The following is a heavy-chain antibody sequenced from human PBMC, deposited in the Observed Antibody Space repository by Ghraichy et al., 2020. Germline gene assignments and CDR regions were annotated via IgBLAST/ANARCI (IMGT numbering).Heavy chain of an antibody. CDR3: ARGSYGDYLDY. J-gene: IGHJ4*02. V-gene: IGHV3-53*01. CDR2: IYSGGST. D-gene: IGHD4-17*01. Sequence: SCAASGFTVSRNYMNWVRQAPGKGLEWVSVIYSGGSTYYADSVKGRFTISRDNSKNTLFLQVNSLRAEDTAVYYCARGSYGDYLDYWGQGTLVTVSS. CDR1: GFTVSRNY.